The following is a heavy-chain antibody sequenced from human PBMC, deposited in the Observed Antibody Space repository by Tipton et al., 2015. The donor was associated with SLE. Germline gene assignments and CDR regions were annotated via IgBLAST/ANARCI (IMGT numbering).Heavy chain of an antibody. CDR2: IYYSGST. J-gene: IGHJ5*02. CDR3: ARGGQWLVGWFDP. CDR1: GGSISSHY. V-gene: IGHV4-59*11. D-gene: IGHD6-19*01. Sequence: GLVKPSATPSLTCTVSGGSISSHYWSWLRQPPGKGLEWIGYIYYSGSTNYNPSLKSRVTIAIDTSKNQVSLKLRSVTAADTAVYYCARGGQWLVGWFDPWGQGTLVTVSS.